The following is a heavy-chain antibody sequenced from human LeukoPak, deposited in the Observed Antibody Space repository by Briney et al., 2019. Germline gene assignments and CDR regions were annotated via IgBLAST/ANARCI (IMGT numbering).Heavy chain of an antibody. V-gene: IGHV4-59*12. CDR2: IYYSGYT. CDR3: ARGGRYMSASWYRSVXYYMDV. CDR1: GGSISSYY. Sequence: SETLSLTCTVSGGSISSYYWSWIRQPPGKGLEWIGYIYYSGYTNYNPSLKSRVTISVDTSKNQFSLKLSSVTAADTAVYFCARGGRYMSASWYRSVXYYMDVXXXGTTVTVSS. J-gene: IGHJ6*03. D-gene: IGHD6-13*01.